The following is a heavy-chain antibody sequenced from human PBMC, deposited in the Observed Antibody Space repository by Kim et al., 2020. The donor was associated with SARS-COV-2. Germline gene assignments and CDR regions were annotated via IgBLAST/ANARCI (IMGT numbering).Heavy chain of an antibody. CDR1: GFSLNTRGNG. CDR2: IYWDDGK. V-gene: IGHV2-5*02. J-gene: IGHJ6*01. CDR3: THDSPGLYG. Sequence: SGPTLVNPTQTLTLTCTFSGFSLNTRGNGVAWVRQPPGKALEFLSLIYWDDGKRYTPSLRSRLPITKDTSKNQVVLTLTNVAPVDTATYYCTHDSPGLYG.